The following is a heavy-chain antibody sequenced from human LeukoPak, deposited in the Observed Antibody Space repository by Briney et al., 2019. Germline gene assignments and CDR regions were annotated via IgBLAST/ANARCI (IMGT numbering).Heavy chain of an antibody. Sequence: SVKVSCKASGSTFTSSTMQWVRQARGQRLEWIGWIGVGSGNTDYLENFQETVTITRGMSTSTAYMELSSLRSEDTAVYYCAAEGTSYYDGSAAKNWFDPWGQGTLVTASS. D-gene: IGHD3-22*01. V-gene: IGHV1-58*02. CDR3: AAEGTSYYDGSAAKNWFDP. CDR2: IGVGSGNT. CDR1: GSTFTSST. J-gene: IGHJ5*02.